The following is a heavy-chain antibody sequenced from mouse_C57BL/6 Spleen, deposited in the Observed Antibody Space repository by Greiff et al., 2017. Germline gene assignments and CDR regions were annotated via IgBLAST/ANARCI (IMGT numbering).Heavy chain of an antibody. CDR2: IDPNSGGT. J-gene: IGHJ2*01. V-gene: IGHV1-72*01. CDR1: GYTFTSYW. Sequence: QVQLQQPGAELVKPGASVKLSCKASGYTFTSYWMHWVKQRPGRGLEWIGRIDPNSGGTKYNEKFKGKATLTVDKPSSTAYMQLSSLTSEDSAVYYCSRSRGTTVYYFDYWGQGTTLTVSS. D-gene: IGHD1-1*01. CDR3: SRSRGTTVYYFDY.